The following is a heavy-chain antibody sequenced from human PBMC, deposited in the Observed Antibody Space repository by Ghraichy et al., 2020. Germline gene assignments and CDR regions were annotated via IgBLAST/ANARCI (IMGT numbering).Heavy chain of an antibody. D-gene: IGHD2-2*02. Sequence: GGSLRLSCAASGFTVSSNYMSWVRQAPGKGLEWVSVIYSGGSAYYADSVKGRFTISRDNSKNTLYLQMNSLRAEDTAVYSCARDHTRVDAFDIWGQGTMVTVSS. CDR3: ARDHTRVDAFDI. CDR2: IYSGGSA. CDR1: GFTVSSNY. J-gene: IGHJ3*02. V-gene: IGHV3-66*01.